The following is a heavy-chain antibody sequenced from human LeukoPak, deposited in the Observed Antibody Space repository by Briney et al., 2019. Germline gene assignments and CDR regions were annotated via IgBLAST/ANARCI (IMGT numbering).Heavy chain of an antibody. Sequence: GESLKISCKGSGYSFTSYWTGWVRQMPGKGLEWMGIIYPGDSDTRYSPSFQGQVTISADKSISTAYLQWSSLKASDTAMYYCARASYSSSWSWDYYYYYMDVWGKGTTVTVSS. J-gene: IGHJ6*03. V-gene: IGHV5-51*01. CDR3: ARASYSSSWSWDYYYYYMDV. CDR2: IYPGDSDT. D-gene: IGHD6-13*01. CDR1: GYSFTSYW.